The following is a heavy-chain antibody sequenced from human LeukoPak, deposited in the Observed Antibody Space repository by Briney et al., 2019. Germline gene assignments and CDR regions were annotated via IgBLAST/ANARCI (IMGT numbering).Heavy chain of an antibody. CDR3: ARQQLANYYYYYMDV. Sequence: GESLKISCKGSGYSFTSYWIGWVRQMPGKGLEWMGIIYPGDSDTRYSPSFQGQVTISADKSISTAYLQWSSLKASDTAMYYCARQQLANYYYYYMDVWGKGTTVTVSS. D-gene: IGHD6-6*01. CDR1: GYSFTSYW. CDR2: IYPGDSDT. J-gene: IGHJ6*03. V-gene: IGHV5-51*01.